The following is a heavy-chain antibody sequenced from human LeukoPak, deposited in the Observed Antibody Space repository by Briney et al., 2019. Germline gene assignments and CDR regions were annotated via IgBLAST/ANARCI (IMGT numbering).Heavy chain of an antibody. Sequence: SETLSLTCTVSGGSISSYYWSWIRQPPGKGLEWIGYIYYSGSTNYNPSLKSRVTISVDTSKNQFSLKLTSVTAADTAIYYCARHGLLVVAATAFDYWGQGTLVTVSS. D-gene: IGHD2-15*01. V-gene: IGHV4-59*08. CDR3: ARHGLLVVAATAFDY. J-gene: IGHJ4*02. CDR2: IYYSGST. CDR1: GGSISSYY.